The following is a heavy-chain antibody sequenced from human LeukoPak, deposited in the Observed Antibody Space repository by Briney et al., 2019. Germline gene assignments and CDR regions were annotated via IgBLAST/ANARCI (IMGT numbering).Heavy chain of an antibody. CDR3: AKGYNYGTDY. J-gene: IGHJ4*02. Sequence: GGSLRLSCGASGFIFSNYGMHRVRQGPGKGLEWVAFIRYDGSNKDYADSVKGRFTISRDNSKNTLYLQMNSLRADDTAVYYCAKGYNYGTDYWGQGTLVTVSS. CDR2: IRYDGSNK. CDR1: GFIFSNYG. D-gene: IGHD5-18*01. V-gene: IGHV3-30*02.